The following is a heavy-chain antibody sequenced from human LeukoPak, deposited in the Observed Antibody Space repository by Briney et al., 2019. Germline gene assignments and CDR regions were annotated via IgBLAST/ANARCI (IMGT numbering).Heavy chain of an antibody. Sequence: SETLSLTCTVSGGSISSYYWSWIRQPAGKGLEWIGRIYTSGSTNYNPSLKSRVTMSVDTSKNQFSLKLSSVTAADTAVYYCARRAAAGTSSGWKYYYYMDVWGKGTTVTVSS. D-gene: IGHD6-13*01. CDR1: GGSISSYY. CDR2: IYTSGST. J-gene: IGHJ6*03. CDR3: ARRAAAGTSSGWKYYYYMDV. V-gene: IGHV4-4*07.